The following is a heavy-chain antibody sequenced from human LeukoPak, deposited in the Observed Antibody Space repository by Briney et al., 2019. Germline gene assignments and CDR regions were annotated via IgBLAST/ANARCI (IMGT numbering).Heavy chain of an antibody. CDR2: IKQDGSEK. D-gene: IGHD1-26*01. Sequence: GGSLRLSCTASGFIFGDYAMSWVRQAPGKGLEWVANIKQDGSEKYYVDSVKGRFTISRDNAKNSLYLQMNSLRAEDTAVYYCARDGALSGGAFDIWGQGTMVTVSS. CDR1: GFIFGDYA. J-gene: IGHJ3*02. V-gene: IGHV3-7*01. CDR3: ARDGALSGGAFDI.